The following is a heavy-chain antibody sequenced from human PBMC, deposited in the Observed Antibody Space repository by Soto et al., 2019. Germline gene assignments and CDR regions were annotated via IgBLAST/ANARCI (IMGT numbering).Heavy chain of an antibody. D-gene: IGHD3-3*01. Sequence: ASVKVSCKVSGYTLTELSMHWVRQAPGKGLEWMGGFDPEDGETIYAQKFQGRVTMTEDTSTDTAYMELSSLRSEDTAVYYCATWRTIFGVVTEDFDYWGQGTLVTVSS. V-gene: IGHV1-24*01. J-gene: IGHJ4*02. CDR2: FDPEDGET. CDR1: GYTLTELS. CDR3: ATWRTIFGVVTEDFDY.